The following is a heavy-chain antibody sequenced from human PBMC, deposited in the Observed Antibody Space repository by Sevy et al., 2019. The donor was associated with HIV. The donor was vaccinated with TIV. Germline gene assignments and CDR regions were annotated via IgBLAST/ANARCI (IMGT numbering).Heavy chain of an antibody. J-gene: IGHJ6*02. CDR2: IYYSGST. D-gene: IGHD3-9*01. V-gene: IGHV4-59*08. CDR3: ARQSVTYDILTRWNYYGVDV. CDR1: GDSISSNY. Sequence: SETLSLTCTVSGDSISSNYWNWIRQPPGKGLEWIGYIYYSGSTNYNPSLKSRVTISVDTSKNQFSLRLSSVTAADTAVYYCARQSVTYDILTRWNYYGVDVWGQGTTVTVSS.